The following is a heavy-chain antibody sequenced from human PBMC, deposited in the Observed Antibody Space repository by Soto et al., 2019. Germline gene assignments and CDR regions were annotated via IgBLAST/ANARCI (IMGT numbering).Heavy chain of an antibody. D-gene: IGHD3-16*01. CDR1: GYTFTSYG. V-gene: IGHV1-69*13. J-gene: IGHJ4*02. CDR3: AYPPLRGDYFDY. CDR2: IIPIFGTA. Sequence: ASVKVSCKASGYTFTSYGISWVRQAPGHGLEWMGGIIPIFGTANYAQKFQGRVTITADESTSTAYMELSSLRSEDTAVYYCAYPPLRGDYFDYWGQGTLVTVSS.